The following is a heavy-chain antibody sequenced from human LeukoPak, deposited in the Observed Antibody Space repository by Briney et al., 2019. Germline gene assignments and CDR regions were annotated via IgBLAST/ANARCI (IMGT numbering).Heavy chain of an antibody. J-gene: IGHJ3*02. CDR2: IDHRGST. Sequence: SETLSLTCAVFSGSFSGYYWTWIRQPPGKGLEWIGEIDHRGSTNYNPSLKSRVTISVDTSKNQFSLKLSSVTAADTAVYYCVRGLRHGGVSYGYGTFDIWGQGTRVTVAS. CDR1: SGSFSGYY. CDR3: VRGLRHGGVSYGYGTFDI. D-gene: IGHD5-18*01. V-gene: IGHV4-34*01.